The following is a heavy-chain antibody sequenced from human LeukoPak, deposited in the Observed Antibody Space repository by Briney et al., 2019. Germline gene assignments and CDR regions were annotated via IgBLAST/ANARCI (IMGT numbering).Heavy chain of an antibody. CDR3: AKTHCGGGSCDKFDS. D-gene: IGHD2-21*01. CDR2: VYASGTT. CDR1: GASVSTYF. Sequence: SETLSLTCTVSGASVSTYFWSWIRQPAGKTMEWIGRVYASGTTYYDPSLRSRVTLSIDTSKNQFSLSLNSVTAADTAVYYCAKTHCGGGSCDKFDSWGQGILVTVSS. V-gene: IGHV4-4*07. J-gene: IGHJ5*01.